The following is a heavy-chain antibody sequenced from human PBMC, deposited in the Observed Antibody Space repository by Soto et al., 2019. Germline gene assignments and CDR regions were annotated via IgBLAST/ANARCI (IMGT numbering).Heavy chain of an antibody. J-gene: IGHJ5*02. D-gene: IGHD6-13*01. Sequence: QVQLQESGPGLVQPSGTLSLTCAVSGDSINNSHWWSWVRQTPGKGLEWIGETYHSGTTNYNPSLKPRVTISIYKSNNQFSLKMNSVTAAATAVYYCAREVNSSPARGPNWFDPWGQGTLVTVSS. CDR2: TYHSGTT. CDR1: GDSINNSHW. V-gene: IGHV4-4*02. CDR3: AREVNSSPARGPNWFDP.